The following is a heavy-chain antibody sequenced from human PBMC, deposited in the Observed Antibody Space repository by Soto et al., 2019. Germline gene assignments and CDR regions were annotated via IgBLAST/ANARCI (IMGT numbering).Heavy chain of an antibody. Sequence: GGSLRLSCAASGFTFSSYGMHWVRQAPGKGLEWVAVIWYDGSNKYYADSVKGRFTISRDNSKNTLYLQMNSLRAEDTAVYYCARGISYDYIWGSPGWFDPWGQGTLVTVSS. J-gene: IGHJ5*02. CDR1: GFTFSSYG. CDR2: IWYDGSNK. CDR3: ARGISYDYIWGSPGWFDP. V-gene: IGHV3-33*01. D-gene: IGHD3-16*01.